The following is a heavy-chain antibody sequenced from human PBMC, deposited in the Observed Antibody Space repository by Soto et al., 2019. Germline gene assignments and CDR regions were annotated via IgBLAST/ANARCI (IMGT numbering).Heavy chain of an antibody. D-gene: IGHD2-2*01. V-gene: IGHV1-3*01. CDR2: INAGNGNT. J-gene: IGHJ5*02. CDR3: ARDLCSSTSCLRPFDP. Sequence: ASVKVSCKASGYTFTSYAMHWVRQAPGQRLEWMGWINAGNGNTEYSQKFQGRVTITRDTSASTAYMELRSLRSEDTAVYYCARDLCSSTSCLRPFDPWGQGTLVTVSS. CDR1: GYTFTSYA.